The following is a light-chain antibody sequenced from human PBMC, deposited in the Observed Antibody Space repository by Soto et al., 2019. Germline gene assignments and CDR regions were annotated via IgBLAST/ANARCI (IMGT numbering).Light chain of an antibody. CDR1: QTIDTY. CDR2: AAT. V-gene: IGKV1-39*01. J-gene: IGKJ1*01. CDR3: QQNFNFPRT. Sequence: DIQLPQSPSSLSATVGDRVTITCRASQTIDTYLNWYQHKPGTAPKVLIYAATYLQNGVPSRFSGTGSGADFTLTISSLQPEDFATYYCQQNFNFPRTFGQGIKVDIK.